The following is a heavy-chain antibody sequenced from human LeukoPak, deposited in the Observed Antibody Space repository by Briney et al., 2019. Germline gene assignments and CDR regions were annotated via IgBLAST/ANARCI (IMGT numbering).Heavy chain of an antibody. J-gene: IGHJ5*02. CDR3: ARGLPYYDFSGRTTFDP. V-gene: IGHV4-59*11. CDR1: GGSISSHY. Sequence: SETLSLTCAVSGGSISSHYWSWIRQPPGKGLEWIGYIYYSGSTNYNPSLKSRVTISVDTSKNQFSLKLSSVTAADTAVYYCARGLPYYDFSGRTTFDPWGQGTLVTVSS. D-gene: IGHD3-3*01. CDR2: IYYSGST.